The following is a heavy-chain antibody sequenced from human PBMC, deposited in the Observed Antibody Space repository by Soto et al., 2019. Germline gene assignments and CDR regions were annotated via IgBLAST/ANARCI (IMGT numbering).Heavy chain of an antibody. D-gene: IGHD1-26*01. CDR2: IYYSGST. Sequence: SETLCLTCTVSGGSISSYYWNWIRQPPGKGLEWIGYIYYSGSTNYNPSHKSRFTISVDTSKDQFSLKLSSVTAADTAVYYCARVDGKLDYWGQGTLVTGSS. V-gene: IGHV4-59*12. CDR3: ARVDGKLDY. J-gene: IGHJ4*02. CDR1: GGSISSYY.